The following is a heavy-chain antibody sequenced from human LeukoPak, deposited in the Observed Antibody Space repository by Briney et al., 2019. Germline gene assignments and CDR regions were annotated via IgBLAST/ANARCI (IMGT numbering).Heavy chain of an antibody. CDR1: GYTFTSYY. CDR2: INPSGGST. J-gene: IGHJ4*02. CDR3: ARGYCSSTSCYFLSPGFDY. D-gene: IGHD2-2*01. V-gene: IGHV1-46*01. Sequence: GASVKVSCKASGYTFTSYYMHWVRQAPGQGLEWMGIINPSGGSTSYAQKFQGRVTMTRDTSTSTVYMELSSLRSEDTAVYYCARGYCSSTSCYFLSPGFDYWGQGTLVTVSS.